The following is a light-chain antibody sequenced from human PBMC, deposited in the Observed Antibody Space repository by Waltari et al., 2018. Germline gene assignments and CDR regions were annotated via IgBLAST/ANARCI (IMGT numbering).Light chain of an antibody. CDR1: QSVLYSSNNKNY. CDR3: QQYYSTVRT. V-gene: IGKV4-1*01. J-gene: IGKJ2*01. Sequence: DIVMTQSPDSLAVSLGERATINCKSSQSVLYSSNNKNYLAWYQQKPGQSPKLRIYWASTRESGVPDRFSGSGSGTDFTLTISSLQAEDVAVYYCQQYYSTVRTFGQGTKLEIK. CDR2: WAS.